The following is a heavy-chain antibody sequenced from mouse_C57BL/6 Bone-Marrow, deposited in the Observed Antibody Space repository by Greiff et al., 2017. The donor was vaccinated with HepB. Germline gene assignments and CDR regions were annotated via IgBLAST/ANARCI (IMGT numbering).Heavy chain of an antibody. CDR3: ASDYDGSSLYAMDY. J-gene: IGHJ4*01. D-gene: IGHD1-1*01. Sequence: VQLQQSGPGLVAPSQSLSITCTVSGFSLTSYGVDWVRQSPGKGLEWLGVIWGVGSTNYNSARKSRLSISKDNSKSQVFLKMNSLQTDDTAMYYCASDYDGSSLYAMDYWGQGTSVTVSS. CDR1: GFSLTSYG. CDR2: IWGVGST. V-gene: IGHV2-6*01.